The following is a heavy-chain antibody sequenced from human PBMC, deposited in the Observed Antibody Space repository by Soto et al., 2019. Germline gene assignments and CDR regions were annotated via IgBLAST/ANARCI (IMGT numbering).Heavy chain of an antibody. CDR1: GGSFSGYY. Sequence: PSETLSLTCAVYGGSFSGYYWSWIRQPPGKGLEWIGEINHRGSTNYNPSLKTRVTISVDTSKNQFSLKLNSVTAADSAVYFCARLEGLATISYYFDDWGQGTLVTASS. D-gene: IGHD3-9*01. J-gene: IGHJ4*02. V-gene: IGHV4-34*01. CDR2: INHRGST. CDR3: ARLEGLATISYYFDD.